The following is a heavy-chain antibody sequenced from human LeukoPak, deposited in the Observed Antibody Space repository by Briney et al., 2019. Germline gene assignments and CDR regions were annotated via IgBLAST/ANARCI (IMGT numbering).Heavy chain of an antibody. CDR1: GYTFTSYY. CDR3: ARDYLPGEMGVWFGEPPAAFDI. J-gene: IGHJ3*02. CDR2: INPSGGST. D-gene: IGHD3-10*01. Sequence: GSSVTVSCTASGYTFTSYYMHWVRQSPGHGLEEMGVINPSGGSTSYAQKFQGRVTMTRDMSTSTDYMELSSLRSEDTAVYYCARDYLPGEMGVWFGEPPAAFDIWGQGTMVTVSS. V-gene: IGHV1-46*01.